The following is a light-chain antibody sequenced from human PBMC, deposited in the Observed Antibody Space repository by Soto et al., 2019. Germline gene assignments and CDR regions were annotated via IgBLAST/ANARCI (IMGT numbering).Light chain of an antibody. CDR3: QTWGTGIWV. Sequence: QLVLTQSPSASASLGASVKLTCTLSSGHSSYAIAWYQQQPEKGPRYLMKLNGDGTHTKGDGIPDRFSGSSSGAERYLTISSLQSEDEADYYCQTWGTGIWVFGGGT. J-gene: IGLJ3*02. CDR1: SGHSSYA. V-gene: IGLV4-69*01. CDR2: LNGDGTH.